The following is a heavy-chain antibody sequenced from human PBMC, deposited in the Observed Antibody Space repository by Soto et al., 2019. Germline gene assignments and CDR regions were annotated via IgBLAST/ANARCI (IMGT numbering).Heavy chain of an antibody. CDR3: ARGAAGYYAPAYYMDV. Sequence: SETLSLTCAVYGGSFSGYYWSWIRQPPGKGLEWIGEINHSGSTNYNPSLKSRVTISVDTSKNQFSLKLSSVTAADTAVYYCARGAAGYYAPAYYMDVWGKGTTVTVSS. J-gene: IGHJ6*03. CDR2: INHSGST. D-gene: IGHD4-17*01. CDR1: GGSFSGYY. V-gene: IGHV4-34*01.